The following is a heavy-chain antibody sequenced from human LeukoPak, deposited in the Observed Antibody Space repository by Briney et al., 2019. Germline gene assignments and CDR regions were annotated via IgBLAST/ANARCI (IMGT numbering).Heavy chain of an antibody. CDR3: ARDGRAAGKRGYYYYMDV. CDR1: GFTFSSYA. D-gene: IGHD6-13*01. Sequence: TGGSLRLSCAASGFTFSSYAMHWVRQAPGKGLEWVAVISYDGSNKYYADSVKGRFTISRDNSKNTLYLQMNSLRAEDTAVYYCARDGRAAGKRGYYYYMDVWGKGTTVTVSS. J-gene: IGHJ6*03. V-gene: IGHV3-30*04. CDR2: ISYDGSNK.